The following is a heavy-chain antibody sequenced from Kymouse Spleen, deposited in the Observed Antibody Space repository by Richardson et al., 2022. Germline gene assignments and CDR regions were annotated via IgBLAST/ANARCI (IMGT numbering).Heavy chain of an antibody. CDR2: IKQDGSEK. V-gene: IGHV3-7*01. J-gene: IGHJ6*02. CDR1: GFTFSSYW. Sequence: EVQLVESGGGLVQPGGSLRLSCAASGFTFSSYWMSWVRQAPGKGLEWVANIKQDGSEKYYVDSVKGRFTISRDNAKNSLYLQMNSLRAEDTAVYYCARDQQQLVQGYYYGMDVWGQGTTVTVSS. CDR3: ARDQQQLVQGYYYGMDV. D-gene: IGHD6-13*01.